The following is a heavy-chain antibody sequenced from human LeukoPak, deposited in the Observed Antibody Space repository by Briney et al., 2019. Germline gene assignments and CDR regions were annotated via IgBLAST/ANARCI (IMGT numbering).Heavy chain of an antibody. J-gene: IGHJ4*02. CDR3: ARGPNSNWSGLDF. CDR1: EFSFSGHW. V-gene: IGHV3-74*01. CDR2: ISPTGSTT. Sequence: GGSLRPSCTASEFSFSGHWMHWARQLPGKGLVWVSRISPTGSTTSYADSVKGRFTVSRDNAKNTLYLQVNNLRAEDTAVYYCARGPNSNWSGLDFWGQGTLLTVSS. D-gene: IGHD6-6*01.